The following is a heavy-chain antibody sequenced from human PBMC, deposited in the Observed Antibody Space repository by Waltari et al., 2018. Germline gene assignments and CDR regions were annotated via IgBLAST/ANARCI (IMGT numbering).Heavy chain of an antibody. CDR1: GSTITELS. J-gene: IGHJ1*01. Sequence: QVQLVQSGAEVPKPGASVKVSCKVSGSTITELSMHWVRQSPGKGLEWMGGFDPEDGETIYAQKFQCRVTMTEDTSTDTAYMELSSLRSEDTAVYYCATSRIAVAYAEYFQHWGQGTLVTVSS. D-gene: IGHD6-19*01. V-gene: IGHV1-24*01. CDR3: ATSRIAVAYAEYFQH. CDR2: FDPEDGET.